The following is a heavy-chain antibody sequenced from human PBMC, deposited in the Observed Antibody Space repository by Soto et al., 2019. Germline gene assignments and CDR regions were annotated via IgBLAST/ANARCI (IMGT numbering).Heavy chain of an antibody. CDR3: ARESRVGRNAGASSDI. CDR1: GYDFPSFG. V-gene: IGHV1-18*01. CDR2: ISTYNGMT. Sequence: QRRLVQSGDEMKKPGASMKVSCQASGYDFPSFGINWVRQAPGQGLEWMGWISTYNGMTKYAQSLNGRVTMTTDTSTTTAYMELRSLRSDDTAMYYCARESRVGRNAGASSDIWGQGTMVAVSS. J-gene: IGHJ3*02. D-gene: IGHD1-1*01.